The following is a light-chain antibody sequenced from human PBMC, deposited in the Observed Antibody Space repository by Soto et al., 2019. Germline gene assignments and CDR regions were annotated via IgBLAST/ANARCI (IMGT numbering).Light chain of an antibody. J-gene: IGLJ2*01. Sequence: QSVLTQSPSASASLGASVKLTCTLSSGRSSFDIAWHQQQPEKGPRYLMRLNSDGSHTKGDGIPDRFSGSSSGAERYLTISSLQSEDEADYYCQTWGTGVVFGGGTQLTVL. CDR3: QTWGTGVV. CDR2: LNSDGSH. CDR1: SGRSSFD. V-gene: IGLV4-69*01.